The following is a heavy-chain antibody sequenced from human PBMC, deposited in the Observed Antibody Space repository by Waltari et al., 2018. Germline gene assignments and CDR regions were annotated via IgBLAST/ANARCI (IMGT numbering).Heavy chain of an antibody. CDR2: IKSTGSTI. D-gene: IGHD4-17*01. CDR3: ARGLGDYTY. CDR1: STDR. J-gene: IGHJ4*02. Sequence: STDRMNWVRQAPGKGLEWISYIKSTGSTIHYADSVKGRFTISRDNAKNSLYLQMNSLRDKGTAVYYCARGLGDYTYWGQGTLVTVSS. V-gene: IGHV3-48*02.